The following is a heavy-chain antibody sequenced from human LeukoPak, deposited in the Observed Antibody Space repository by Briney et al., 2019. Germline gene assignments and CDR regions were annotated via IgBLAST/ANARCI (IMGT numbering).Heavy chain of an antibody. CDR3: ARAPFRGYSYVGHFDY. D-gene: IGHD5-18*01. Sequence: GASVKVSCKASGYTVTSYDINWVRQATGQGLECMGWMNPNSGNTGYAQKFQGRVTMTRNTSISTAYMELSSLRSEDTAVYYCARAPFRGYSYVGHFDYWGQGTLVTVSS. V-gene: IGHV1-8*01. CDR1: GYTVTSYD. J-gene: IGHJ4*02. CDR2: MNPNSGNT.